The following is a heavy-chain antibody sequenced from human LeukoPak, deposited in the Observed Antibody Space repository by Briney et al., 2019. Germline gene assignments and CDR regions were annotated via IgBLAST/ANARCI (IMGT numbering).Heavy chain of an antibody. V-gene: IGHV1-3*01. Sequence: ASVMVSCKASGYTFTSYAIHWVRQAPGQRLEWMGWINAGNGDTKYSQKFQGRGTITRDTSASIVYMELSSLIAEDTALYSCARGSTSAWPFDYWGQGTRVTVSS. CDR3: ARGSTSAWPFDY. D-gene: IGHD2-2*01. CDR1: GYTFTSYA. CDR2: INAGNGDT. J-gene: IGHJ4*02.